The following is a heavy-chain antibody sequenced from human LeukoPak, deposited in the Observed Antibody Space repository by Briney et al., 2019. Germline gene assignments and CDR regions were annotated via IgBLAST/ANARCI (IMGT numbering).Heavy chain of an antibody. CDR2: ISVSGNT. J-gene: IGHJ4*02. CDR3: AKAPGTTCSGAYCYPFDY. D-gene: IGHD2-15*01. V-gene: IGHV3-23*01. Sequence: GGSLRLSCAASGFTLSSYAMSWVRQGPGKGLEWVSAISVSGNTYHADSVKGRFTISRDSSKNTLYLQMNSLRAEDAAVYYCAKAPGTTCSGAYCYPFDYWGQGTLVTVSS. CDR1: GFTLSSYA.